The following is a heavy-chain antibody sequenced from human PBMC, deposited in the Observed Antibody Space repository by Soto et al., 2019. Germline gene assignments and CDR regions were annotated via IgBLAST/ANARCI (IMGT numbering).Heavy chain of an antibody. CDR3: ARDHPERGYSSYYGMDV. V-gene: IGHV6-1*01. CDR1: GDSVSSNSAA. CDR2: TYYRSKWYN. J-gene: IGHJ6*02. Sequence: SQTLSLTCAISGDSVSSNSAAWNWIRQSPSRGLEWLGRTYYRSKWYNDYAVPVKSRITINPDTSKNQFSLQLNSVTPEDTAVYYCARDHPERGYSSYYGMDVWGQGTTVTVSS. D-gene: IGHD5-18*01.